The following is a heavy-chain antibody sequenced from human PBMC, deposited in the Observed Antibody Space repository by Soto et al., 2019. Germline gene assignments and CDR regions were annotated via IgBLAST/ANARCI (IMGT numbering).Heavy chain of an antibody. CDR3: ATDRGGYCSGGSCSEAWFDP. J-gene: IGHJ5*02. V-gene: IGHV1-3*05. CDR1: GYTFTSYP. D-gene: IGHD2-15*01. Sequence: QVQLVQSGPEEKKPGASVKVSCKASGYTFTSYPLNWLRQAPGQRHEWMGWINAGNGATKYSQKFQGRVSITRDTSASTPYMQLSRLLVDDTAVYYCATDRGGYCSGGSCSEAWFDPWGQGTLVTVSS. CDR2: INAGNGAT.